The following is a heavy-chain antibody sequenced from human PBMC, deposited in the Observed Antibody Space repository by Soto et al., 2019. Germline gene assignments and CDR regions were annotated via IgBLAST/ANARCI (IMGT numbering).Heavy chain of an antibody. J-gene: IGHJ5*02. Sequence: PGGPLRLSCAASGFTFSSYTMSWVRQAPGKGLEWVSGISATGGSTYYADSAKGRFTFSRDNSKNTLYLQMNSLRAEDTAVYYCAKGFIRDCGGDCTVDTWGQGTLVTVSS. D-gene: IGHD2-21*02. V-gene: IGHV3-23*01. CDR1: GFTFSSYT. CDR3: AKGFIRDCGGDCTVDT. CDR2: ISATGGST.